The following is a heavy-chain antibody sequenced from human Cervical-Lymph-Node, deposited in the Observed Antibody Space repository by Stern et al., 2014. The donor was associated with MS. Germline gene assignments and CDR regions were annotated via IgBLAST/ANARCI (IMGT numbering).Heavy chain of an antibody. D-gene: IGHD5-18*01. Sequence: QVTLKESGPTLVKPTQTLTLTCTFSGFSLSTSGVGVGWIRQPPGQALEWLALIYWDDDKRYSPSLKSRLTIAKDTSKNQVVLTMTNMDPVDTATYYCAHGLEIRLWAAYWGQGTLVTVSS. V-gene: IGHV2-5*02. CDR2: IYWDDDK. CDR1: GFSLSTSGVG. CDR3: AHGLEIRLWAAY. J-gene: IGHJ4*02.